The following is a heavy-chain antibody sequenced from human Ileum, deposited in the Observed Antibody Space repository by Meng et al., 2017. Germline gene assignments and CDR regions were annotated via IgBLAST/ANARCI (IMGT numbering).Heavy chain of an antibody. D-gene: IGHD6-19*01. Sequence: QQSGPGRVKPSQTLLLTCVISGDSVSSPTAAWNWFRQSPSRGLEWLGRTYYRSKWYYEYAVSVKSRISVNLDTSKNQFSLQLNSVTPEDTAVYFCARENSGWFFWGQGALVTVSS. J-gene: IGHJ4*02. CDR1: GDSVSSPTAA. CDR3: ARENSGWFF. CDR2: TYYRSKWYY. V-gene: IGHV6-1*01.